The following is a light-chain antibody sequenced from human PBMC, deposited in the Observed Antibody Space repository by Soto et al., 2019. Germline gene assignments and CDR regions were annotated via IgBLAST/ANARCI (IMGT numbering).Light chain of an antibody. J-gene: IGKJ5*01. Sequence: EIVMTQSPATLSVSPGERATLSCRASQSVSSNLAWYQQKPGQAPRLLIYGASTKATGIPARFSGSRSGTEFTLTISSLQSEDFAAYYCQQYSNWPPTFGQGTRLEIK. CDR3: QQYSNWPPT. V-gene: IGKV3-15*01. CDR1: QSVSSN. CDR2: GAS.